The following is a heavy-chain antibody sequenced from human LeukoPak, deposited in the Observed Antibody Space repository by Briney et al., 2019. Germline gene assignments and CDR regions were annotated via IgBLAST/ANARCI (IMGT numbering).Heavy chain of an antibody. J-gene: IGHJ4*02. Sequence: ASVKVSCKASGYTFTGYYMHWVRQAPGQGLEWMGRINPNSGGTNYAQKFQGRVTMTRDTSISTAYMELSRLRSDDTAVYYCARIGLWFAELWPFDYWGQGTLVTVSS. CDR1: GYTFTGYY. D-gene: IGHD3-10*01. CDR3: ARIGLWFAELWPFDY. CDR2: INPNSGGT. V-gene: IGHV1-2*06.